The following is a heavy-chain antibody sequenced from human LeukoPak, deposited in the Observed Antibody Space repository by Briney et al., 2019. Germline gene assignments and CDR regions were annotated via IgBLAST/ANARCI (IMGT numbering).Heavy chain of an antibody. D-gene: IGHD1-20*01. CDR3: ASGRYNWNPSPPLDY. V-gene: IGHV3-53*01. J-gene: IGHJ4*02. CDR2: IYSGGST. CDR1: GFTVSSNY. Sequence: GGSLRLSCAASGFTVSSNYMSWVRQAPGKGLEWVSVIYSGGSTNYADSVKGRSTISRDNSKNTLYLQMNSLRAEDTAVYYCASGRYNWNPSPPLDYWGQGTLVTVSS.